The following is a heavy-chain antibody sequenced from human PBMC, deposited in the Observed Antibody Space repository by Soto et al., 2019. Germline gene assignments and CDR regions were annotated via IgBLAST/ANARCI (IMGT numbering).Heavy chain of an antibody. V-gene: IGHV4-59*01. J-gene: IGHJ2*01. CDR1: GGSISSYY. CDR3: ARFNWYFDI. Sequence: QVQLQESGPGLVKPSETLSLTCTVSGGSISSYYWSWIRQPPGKGLEWIGYIYYRGSTNYNPSLKSRVTTSVDPSKNQFSLKLSSVTAADTAMYYCARFNWYFDIWGRGTLVTVSS. CDR2: IYYRGST.